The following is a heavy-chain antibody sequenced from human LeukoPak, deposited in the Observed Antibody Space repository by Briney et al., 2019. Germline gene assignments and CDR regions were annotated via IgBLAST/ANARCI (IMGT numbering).Heavy chain of an antibody. CDR1: GFTFSSYS. CDR2: ISSSSNYI. J-gene: IGHJ4*02. V-gene: IGHV3-21*01. Sequence: GGSLRLTCAASGFTFSSYSMNWVRQAPGKGLEWVSSISSSSNYIYYADSVKGRFTISRDNAKNSLYLQMNSLRAEDTAVYYCARDLPPCHWGQGTLVTVSS. CDR3: ARDLPPCH.